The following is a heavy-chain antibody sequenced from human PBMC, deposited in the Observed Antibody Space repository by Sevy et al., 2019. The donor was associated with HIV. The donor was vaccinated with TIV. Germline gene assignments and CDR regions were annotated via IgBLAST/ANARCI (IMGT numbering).Heavy chain of an antibody. CDR2: FDPEDDET. CDR1: GFTLTELS. CDR3: ATTKDYYDSSGSPFDY. D-gene: IGHD3-22*01. J-gene: IGHJ4*02. Sequence: ASVKVSCKISGFTLTELSMHWVRQAPGKGLEWMGSFDPEDDETLYAQKFQGRVTMTEDTSTDTAYRELSSLRSEDTAVYYCATTKDYYDSSGSPFDYWGQGTLVTVSS. V-gene: IGHV1-24*01.